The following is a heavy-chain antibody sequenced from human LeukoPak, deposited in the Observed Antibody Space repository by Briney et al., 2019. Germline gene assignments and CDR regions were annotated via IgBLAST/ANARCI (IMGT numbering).Heavy chain of an antibody. V-gene: IGHV3-23*01. D-gene: IGHD6-19*01. J-gene: IGHJ4*02. Sequence: GGSLRLSCVASGFAFSSYAMSWVRQAPGKGLQWVSLISSGGGTTDYADSVKGRFTISRDNSKNTLSLQMNSLRAEDTAVYYCAKRAVAGTGRAFDYWGQGTLVTVSS. CDR2: ISSGGGTT. CDR1: GFAFSSYA. CDR3: AKRAVAGTGRAFDY.